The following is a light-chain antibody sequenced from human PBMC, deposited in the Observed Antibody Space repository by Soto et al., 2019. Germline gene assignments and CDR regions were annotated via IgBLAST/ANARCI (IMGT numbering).Light chain of an antibody. Sequence: EIVLTQSPGTLSLSPGERATLSCRATESVVSNYLAWYQLKPGQAPRRLIYDASSRATGIPDRFSGSGSGTDFTLTISRLEPEDFAVYYCQQYGSIPWTFGQGTKVDIK. CDR1: ESVVSNY. CDR3: QQYGSIPWT. J-gene: IGKJ1*01. V-gene: IGKV3-20*01. CDR2: DAS.